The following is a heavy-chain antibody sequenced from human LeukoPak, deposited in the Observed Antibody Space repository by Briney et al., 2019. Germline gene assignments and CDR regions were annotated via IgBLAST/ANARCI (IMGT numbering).Heavy chain of an antibody. D-gene: IGHD5-18*01. CDR2: INHSGST. J-gene: IGHJ5*02. Sequence: SETLSLTCAVYGGSFSGYYWSWLRQPPGKGLEWIGEINHSGSTNYNPSLKSRVTISVDTSKNQFSLKLSSVTAADTAVYYCARAITAMVTLNWFDPWGQGTLVTVSS. CDR1: GGSFSGYY. V-gene: IGHV4-34*01. CDR3: ARAITAMVTLNWFDP.